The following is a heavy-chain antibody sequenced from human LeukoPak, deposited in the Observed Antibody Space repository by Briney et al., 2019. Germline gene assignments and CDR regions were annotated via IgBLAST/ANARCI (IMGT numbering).Heavy chain of an antibody. V-gene: IGHV4-30-4*08. CDR1: GGSISSGDYY. J-gene: IGHJ6*03. CDR3: ARDSSTRSYYYYYMDV. CDR2: IYYSGST. D-gene: IGHD2-2*01. Sequence: SETLSLTCTVSGGSISSGDYYWSWLRQPPGKGLEWIGYIYYSGSTYYNTSLKSRVTISVDTSKNQFSLKLSSVTAADTAVYYCARDSSTRSYYYYYMDVWGKGTTVTVSS.